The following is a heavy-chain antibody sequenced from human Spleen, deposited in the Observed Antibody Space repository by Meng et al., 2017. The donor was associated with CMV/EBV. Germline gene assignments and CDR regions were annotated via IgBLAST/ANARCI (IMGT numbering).Heavy chain of an antibody. D-gene: IGHD6-13*01. Sequence: FAVSAGSISNSSWWTWVRQPPGQGLEWIGQIYRTGNTNYNPSLKSRVTISLDKSKNHFSLNLSPVTAADTAVYYCVRGGSSSEWFDPWGQGTLVTVSS. V-gene: IGHV4-4*02. CDR1: AGSISNSSW. CDR2: IYRTGNT. J-gene: IGHJ5*02. CDR3: VRGGSSSEWFDP.